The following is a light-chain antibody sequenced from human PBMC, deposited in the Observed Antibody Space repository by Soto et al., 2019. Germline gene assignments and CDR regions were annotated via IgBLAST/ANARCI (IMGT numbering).Light chain of an antibody. CDR3: SSYTSSSTLEV. J-gene: IGLJ1*01. V-gene: IGLV2-14*01. Sequence: QSVLTQPASVSGSPGQSITISCTGTSSDVGGYNYVSWYQQHPGKAPKLMIYEVSNRPSGVSNRFSGAKSGNKASLTISGLQAEDEADYYCSSYTSSSTLEVFGTGTELTVL. CDR1: SSDVGGYNY. CDR2: EVS.